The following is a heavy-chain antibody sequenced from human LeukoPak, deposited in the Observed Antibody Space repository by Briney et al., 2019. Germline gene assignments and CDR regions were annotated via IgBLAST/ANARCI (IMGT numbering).Heavy chain of an antibody. CDR1: GYTFNSYG. Sequence: ASVKVSCKASGYTFNSYGISWLRQAPGQGPEWMGWINAYNGNTNYAQKLQGRVTMTTDTSTSTAYMELGSLRSDDTAVYYCARDLLVVPAVNWFDPWGQGTLVTVSS. CDR2: INAYNGNT. J-gene: IGHJ5*02. CDR3: ARDLLVVPAVNWFDP. V-gene: IGHV1-18*01. D-gene: IGHD2-2*01.